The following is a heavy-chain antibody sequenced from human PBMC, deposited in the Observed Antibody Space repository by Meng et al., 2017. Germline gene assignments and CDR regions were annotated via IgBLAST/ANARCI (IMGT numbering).Heavy chain of an antibody. CDR3: ARERPRAVSLSAFDI. CDR1: GFTFSNYW. J-gene: IGHJ3*02. CDR2: IKQDGSEK. D-gene: IGHD6-19*01. Sequence: GGSLRLSCAASGFTFSNYWMSWVRQAPGKGLEWVANIKQDGSEKYYVDSVKGRFTISRDNAKNSLYLQMNSLRAEDTAVYYCARERPRAVSLSAFDIWGQGTMVTVSS. V-gene: IGHV3-7*01.